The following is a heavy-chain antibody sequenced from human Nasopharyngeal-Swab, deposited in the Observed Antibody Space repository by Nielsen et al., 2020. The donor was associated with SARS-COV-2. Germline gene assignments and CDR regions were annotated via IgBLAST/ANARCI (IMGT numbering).Heavy chain of an antibody. CDR2: IYHSGST. D-gene: IGHD1-26*01. CDR1: GYSISSGYY. V-gene: IGHV4-38-2*01. CDR3: ASVTEWELGAFDI. J-gene: IGHJ3*02. Sequence: SQTLSLTCAVSGYSISSGYYWGWIRQPPGKGPEWIGSIYHSGSTYYNPSLKSRVTISVDTSKNQFSLKLSSVTAADTAVYYCASVTEWELGAFDIWGQGTMVTVSS.